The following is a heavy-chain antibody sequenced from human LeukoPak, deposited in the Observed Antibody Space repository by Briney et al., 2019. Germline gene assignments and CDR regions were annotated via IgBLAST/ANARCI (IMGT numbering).Heavy chain of an antibody. CDR3: ARATLFGVVII. D-gene: IGHD3-3*01. Sequence: SETLSLTCAVYGGSFSGYYWSRIRQPAGKGLEWIGHIYTTGSTNYNPSLKSRATMSVDTSKNQFSLKLSSVTAADTAVYYCARATLFGVVIIWGQGTLVTVSS. J-gene: IGHJ4*02. CDR1: GGSFSGYY. V-gene: IGHV4-59*10. CDR2: IYTTGST.